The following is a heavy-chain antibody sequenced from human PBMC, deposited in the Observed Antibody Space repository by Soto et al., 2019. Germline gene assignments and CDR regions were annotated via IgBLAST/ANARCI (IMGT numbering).Heavy chain of an antibody. V-gene: IGHV3-73*01. CDR2: IRSKTNNYAT. Sequence: EVQLVESGGGLVQPGGSLKLSCTTSGFTFSGSAMHWVRQASGKGLEWVGRIRSKTNNYATAYAASVKSRFTISRDDSENTSYLQMNSLKTEDTAVYYSTSYQGHNDLFYAFDDWGQGTMVTVSS. CDR3: TSYQGHNDLFYAFDD. CDR1: GFTFSGSA. J-gene: IGHJ3*01. D-gene: IGHD1-1*01.